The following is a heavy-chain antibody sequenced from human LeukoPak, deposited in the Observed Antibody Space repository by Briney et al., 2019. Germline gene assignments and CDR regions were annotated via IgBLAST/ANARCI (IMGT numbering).Heavy chain of an antibody. D-gene: IGHD3-9*01. CDR3: ARPFYDILTGYSDYYYMDV. J-gene: IGHJ6*03. Sequence: SETLSLTCTVSDGSISSSSYYWGWLRQPPGKGLEWIGTIYYSESTYYNPSLKSRITISVDTSKNQFSLKLSSVTAADTAVYYCARPFYDILTGYSDYYYMDVWGKGTTVTVSS. V-gene: IGHV4-39*01. CDR2: IYYSEST. CDR1: DGSISSSSYY.